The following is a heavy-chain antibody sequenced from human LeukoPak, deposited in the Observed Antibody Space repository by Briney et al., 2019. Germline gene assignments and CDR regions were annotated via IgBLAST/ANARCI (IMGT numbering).Heavy chain of an antibody. CDR3: ARGGVRRGYYDY. CDR2: INEDGSEK. Sequence: GGSLRLSCAASGFSFGNYWMKWVRQDPVKGLEWVANINEDGSEKYYVDSVRGRFTISRDNAKNSLYLQMNSLRTEDMAVYYCARGGVRRGYYDYWGQGTLVTVSS. D-gene: IGHD1-14*01. V-gene: IGHV3-7*01. CDR1: GFSFGNYW. J-gene: IGHJ4*02.